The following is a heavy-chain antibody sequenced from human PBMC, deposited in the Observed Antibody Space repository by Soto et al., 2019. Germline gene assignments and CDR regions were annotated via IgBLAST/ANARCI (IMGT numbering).Heavy chain of an antibody. Sequence: GGSLRLSCAASGFTFSSYAMSWVRQAPGKGLECVSAISGSGGSTYYADSVKGRFTISRDDSKNTLYLQMSSLRVEDTALYYCAQDLGSEWHHFNWFDPWGRGTLVTVSS. J-gene: IGHJ5*02. CDR1: GFTFSSYA. CDR2: ISGSGGST. CDR3: AQDLGSEWHHFNWFDP. V-gene: IGHV3-23*01. D-gene: IGHD3-3*01.